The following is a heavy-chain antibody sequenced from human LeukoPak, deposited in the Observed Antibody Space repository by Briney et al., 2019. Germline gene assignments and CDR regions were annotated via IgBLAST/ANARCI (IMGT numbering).Heavy chain of an antibody. CDR3: ARELTYNWTQGTVGTYYYYGMDV. Sequence: SETLSLTCAVYGGSFSGYYWSWIRQPPGKGLEWIGEINHSGSTNYNPSLKSRVTISVDTSKNQSSLKLSSVTAADTAVYYCARELTYNWTQGTVGTYYYYGMDVWGKGTTVTVSS. J-gene: IGHJ6*04. CDR2: INHSGST. V-gene: IGHV4-34*01. D-gene: IGHD1-1*01. CDR1: GGSFSGYY.